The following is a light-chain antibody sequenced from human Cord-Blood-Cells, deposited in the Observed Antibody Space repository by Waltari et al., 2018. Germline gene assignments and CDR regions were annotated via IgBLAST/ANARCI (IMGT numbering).Light chain of an antibody. V-gene: IGKV3-15*01. CDR3: QQYNNWQWT. Sequence: EIVMTQTTATLSVSPGERAALSCRASQSVSSNLAWYQQKPGQAPRLLIYGASTRATGIPARFSGSGSGTEFTLTISSLQSEDFAVYYCQQYNNWQWTFGQGTKVEIK. J-gene: IGKJ1*01. CDR1: QSVSSN. CDR2: GAS.